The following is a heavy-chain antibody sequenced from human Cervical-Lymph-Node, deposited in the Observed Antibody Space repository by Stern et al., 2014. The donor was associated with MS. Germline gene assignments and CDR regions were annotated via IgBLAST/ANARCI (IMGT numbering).Heavy chain of an antibody. Sequence: VQLLESGGGVVQPGRSLRLSCAASGFTSSSYGMHWVRQAPGKGLEWVAVIWYDGSNKYYADSVKGRFTISRDNSKNTLYLQMNSLRAEDTAMYYCARDLFYYSSPDYWGQGTLVTVSS. J-gene: IGHJ4*02. CDR3: ARDLFYYSSPDY. CDR2: IWYDGSNK. CDR1: GFTSSSYG. V-gene: IGHV3-33*01. D-gene: IGHD6-13*01.